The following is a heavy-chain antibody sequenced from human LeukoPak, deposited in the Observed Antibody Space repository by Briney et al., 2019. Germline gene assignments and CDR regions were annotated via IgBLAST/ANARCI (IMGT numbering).Heavy chain of an antibody. CDR2: ISSSGSTI. D-gene: IGHD3-9*01. CDR3: ARGRSFDYLFTF. V-gene: IGHV3-48*04. Sequence: GGSLRLSCAASGFTFSSYAMSWVRQAPGKGLEWVSYISSSGSTIYYADSVKGRFTISRDNAKDSLFLQMNSLRAEDTAMYYCARGRSFDYLFTFWGQGTLLTVSS. J-gene: IGHJ4*02. CDR1: GFTFSSYA.